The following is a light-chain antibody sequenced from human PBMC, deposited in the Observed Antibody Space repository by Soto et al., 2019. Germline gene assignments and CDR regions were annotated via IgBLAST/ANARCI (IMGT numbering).Light chain of an antibody. V-gene: IGKV3-20*01. CDR3: QQYGSSPLT. CDR1: QSVSSSY. Sequence: PGERATLSCRASQSVSSSYLAWYQQKPGQAPRLLIYGASSRATGIPDRFSGSGSGTDFTLTISRLEPEDFAVYYCQQYGSSPLTFGGGTKVDIK. CDR2: GAS. J-gene: IGKJ4*01.